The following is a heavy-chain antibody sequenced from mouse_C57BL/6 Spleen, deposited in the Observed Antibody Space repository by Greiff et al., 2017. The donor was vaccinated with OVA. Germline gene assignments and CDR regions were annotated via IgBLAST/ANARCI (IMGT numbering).Heavy chain of an antibody. D-gene: IGHD3-2*02. CDR1: GYTFTSYW. CDR3: ARGYQGPWFAD. CDR2: IDPSDSET. Sequence: QVQLQQPGAELVRPGSSVKLSCKASGYTFTSYWMHWVKQRPIQGLEWIGNIDPSDSETHYNQKFKDKATLTVDKSSSTAYMQLSSLTSEDSAVYYCARGYQGPWFADWGQGTLVTVSA. V-gene: IGHV1-52*01. J-gene: IGHJ3*01.